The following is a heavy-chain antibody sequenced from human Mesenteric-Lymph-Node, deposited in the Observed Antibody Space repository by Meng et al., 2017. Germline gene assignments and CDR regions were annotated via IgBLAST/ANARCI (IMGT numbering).Heavy chain of an antibody. CDR2: IIPIFGTA. Sequence: SVKVSCKASGGTFSSYAISWVRQAPGQGLEWMGGIIPIFGTANYAQKFQGRVTITADESTSTAYMELSSLRSEDTAVYYCARDGSGSYYNPTYYFDYWGQGTLVTVSS. V-gene: IGHV1-69*13. CDR1: GGTFSSYA. CDR3: ARDGSGSYYNPTYYFDY. J-gene: IGHJ4*02. D-gene: IGHD3-10*01.